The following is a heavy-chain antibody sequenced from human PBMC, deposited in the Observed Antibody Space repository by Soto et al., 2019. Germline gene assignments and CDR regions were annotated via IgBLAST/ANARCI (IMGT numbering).Heavy chain of an antibody. V-gene: IGHV3-30-3*01. J-gene: IGHJ4*02. Sequence: VQLVESGGGVVQPGRSLRLSCAASGFTFSSYAMHWVRQAPGKGLEWVAVISYDGSNKYYADSVKGRFTISRDNSKNTLYLQMNSLRAEDTAVYYCARYHTAMVTVDYWGQGTLVTVAS. CDR2: ISYDGSNK. CDR1: GFTFSSYA. D-gene: IGHD5-18*01. CDR3: ARYHTAMVTVDY.